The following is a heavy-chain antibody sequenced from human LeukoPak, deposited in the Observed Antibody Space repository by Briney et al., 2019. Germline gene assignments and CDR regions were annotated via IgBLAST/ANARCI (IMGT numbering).Heavy chain of an antibody. J-gene: IGHJ6*02. D-gene: IGHD4-17*01. CDR1: GGSISSSSYY. Sequence: SETLSLTCTVSGGSISSSSYYWGWIRQPPGKGLEWIGSIYYSGSTYYNPPLKSRVTISVDTSKNQFSLKLSSVTAADTAVYYCARDRRAIYGDYPIPGLYGMDVWGQGTTVTVSS. CDR3: ARDRRAIYGDYPIPGLYGMDV. CDR2: IYYSGST. V-gene: IGHV4-39*02.